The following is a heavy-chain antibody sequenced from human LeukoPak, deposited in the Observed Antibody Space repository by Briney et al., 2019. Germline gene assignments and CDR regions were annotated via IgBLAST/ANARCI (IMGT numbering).Heavy chain of an antibody. D-gene: IGHD5-18*01. V-gene: IGHV3-30*04. J-gene: IGHJ4*02. CDR2: ISYDGSNK. Sequence: PGRSLRLACAASGFTFSSYAMHWVRQALGKGLEWVSVISYDGSNKYYADSVRGRFTISRDNSKNTLYLQMNSLRDEDTAVYYCARAPLPGYSYGYGDYWGQGTLVTVSS. CDR1: GFTFSSYA. CDR3: ARAPLPGYSYGYGDY.